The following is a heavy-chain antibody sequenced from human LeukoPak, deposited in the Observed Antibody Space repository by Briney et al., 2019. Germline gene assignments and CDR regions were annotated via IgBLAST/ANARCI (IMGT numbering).Heavy chain of an antibody. J-gene: IGHJ4*02. Sequence: PGGSLRLSCAASGFTFSIYAMSWVRQAPGKGLEWVSAISGSGGSTYYADSVKGRFTISRDNSKNTLYLQMNSLRAEDTAVYYCAKTHPYGDYAFRYYFDYWGQGTLVTVSS. CDR1: GFTFSIYA. V-gene: IGHV3-23*01. CDR2: ISGSGGST. CDR3: AKTHPYGDYAFRYYFDY. D-gene: IGHD4-17*01.